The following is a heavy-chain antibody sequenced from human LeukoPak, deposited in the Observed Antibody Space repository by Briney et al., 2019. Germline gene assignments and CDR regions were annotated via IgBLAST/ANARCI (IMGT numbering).Heavy chain of an antibody. V-gene: IGHV3-7*05. D-gene: IGHD3-16*01. CDR1: GFTFSSFS. CDR3: ARGRGSDY. J-gene: IGHJ4*02. Sequence: PGGSLRLSCAASGFTFSSFSMSWVRQSPGKGLEWVANIQQDGSERYYVDSVKGRFTISRDNAKNSLYLQMNSLKAEDSAVYYCARGRGSDYWGQGTLVTVSS. CDR2: IQQDGSER.